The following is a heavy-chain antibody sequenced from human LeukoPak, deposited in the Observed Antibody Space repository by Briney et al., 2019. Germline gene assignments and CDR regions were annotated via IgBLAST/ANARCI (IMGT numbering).Heavy chain of an antibody. CDR3: ARRLGSDLFDY. CDR2: IYYSGST. Sequence: PSETLSLTCTVSGGSISSYYWSWIRQPPGKGLEWIGYIYYSGSTNYNPSLKSRVTISVDTSKNQFSLKLSSVTAADTAVYYCARRLGSDLFDYWGQGTLVTVSS. CDR1: GGSISSYY. V-gene: IGHV4-59*08. D-gene: IGHD2-21*02. J-gene: IGHJ4*02.